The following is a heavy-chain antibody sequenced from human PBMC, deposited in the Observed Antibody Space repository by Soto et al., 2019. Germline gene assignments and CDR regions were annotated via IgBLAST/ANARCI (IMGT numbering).Heavy chain of an antibody. V-gene: IGHV4-59*01. CDR3: ARWEVGAFDI. D-gene: IGHD1-26*01. CDR1: GGSISSYY. Sequence: SETLSLTCTVSGGSISSYYWSWIRQPPGKGLEWIGYIYYSGSTNYNPSLKSRVTISVDPSKNQFSLKLSSVAAADTAVYYCARWEVGAFDIWGQGRMFTVSS. CDR2: IYYSGST. J-gene: IGHJ3*02.